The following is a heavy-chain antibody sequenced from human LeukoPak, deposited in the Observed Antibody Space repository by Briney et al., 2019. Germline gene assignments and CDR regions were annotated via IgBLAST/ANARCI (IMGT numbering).Heavy chain of an antibody. Sequence: GGSLRLSCATSGFTFSYYSMNWVRQAPGRGLEWVSCISSSSSLIFYSDSVRGRFTISRDNAKNLLYLHMNSLRVEDTAVYYCAKVDRGDYSSSPVPYYNYYMNVWGKGTTVTVSS. CDR2: ISSSSSLI. J-gene: IGHJ6*03. CDR3: AKVDRGDYSSSPVPYYNYYMNV. CDR1: GFTFSYYS. V-gene: IGHV3-21*01. D-gene: IGHD6-13*01.